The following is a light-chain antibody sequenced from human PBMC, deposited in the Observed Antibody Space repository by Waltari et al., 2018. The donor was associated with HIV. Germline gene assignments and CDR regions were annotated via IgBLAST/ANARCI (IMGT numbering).Light chain of an antibody. V-gene: IGLV1-44*01. J-gene: IGLJ1*01. CDR1: DSNIGSNA. CDR2: SDD. Sequence: QSVLIQPPSASGSPGPRVVISCSGTDSNIGSNAMMWFQQLPGSAPKVLVYSDDHRPSGVPDRFSGSKSGTSASLAISGVQSEDEADYYCAAWDDSLNAYVFGSGTKVTVL. CDR3: AAWDDSLNAYV.